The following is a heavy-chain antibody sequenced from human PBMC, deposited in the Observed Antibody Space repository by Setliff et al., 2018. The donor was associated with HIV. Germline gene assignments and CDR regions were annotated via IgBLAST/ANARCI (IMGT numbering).Heavy chain of an antibody. J-gene: IGHJ6*03. CDR3: ARGGIGDYYYYYMDV. V-gene: IGHV4-59*11. CDR1: GGSISSHY. CDR2: IYYSGST. D-gene: IGHD3-10*01. Sequence: SETLSLTCTVSGGSISSHYWSWIRQPPGKGLEWIGYIYYSGSTNYNPSLKSRVTISVDTSKNQFSLKLSSVTAADTAVYYGARGGIGDYYYYYMDVWGKGTTVTVSS.